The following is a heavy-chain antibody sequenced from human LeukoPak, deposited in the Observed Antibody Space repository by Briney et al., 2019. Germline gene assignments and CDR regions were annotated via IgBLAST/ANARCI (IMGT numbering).Heavy chain of an antibody. V-gene: IGHV4-4*07. CDR3: ARSSRGDYVWGSYRSFDY. CDR2: IYTSGST. D-gene: IGHD3-16*02. Sequence: PSETLSLTCTVSGGSISSYYWSWIRQPAGKGLGWIGRIYTSGSTNYNPSLKSRVTMSVDTSKNQFSLKLSSVTAADTAVYYCARSSRGDYVWGSYRSFDYWGQGTLVTVSS. CDR1: GGSISSYY. J-gene: IGHJ4*02.